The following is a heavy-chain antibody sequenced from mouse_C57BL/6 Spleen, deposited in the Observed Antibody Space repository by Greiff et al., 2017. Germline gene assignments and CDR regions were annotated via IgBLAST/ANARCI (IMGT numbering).Heavy chain of an antibody. Sequence: VHLVESGPGLVQPSQSLSITCTVSGFSLTSYGVHWVRQSPGKGLEWLGVIWSGGSTDYNAAFISRLSISKDNSKSQVFFKMNSLQADDTAIYYCARMGLLLTLYYAMDYWGQGTSVTVSS. CDR2: IWSGGST. D-gene: IGHD2-3*01. J-gene: IGHJ4*01. CDR3: ARMGLLLTLYYAMDY. V-gene: IGHV2-2*01. CDR1: GFSLTSYG.